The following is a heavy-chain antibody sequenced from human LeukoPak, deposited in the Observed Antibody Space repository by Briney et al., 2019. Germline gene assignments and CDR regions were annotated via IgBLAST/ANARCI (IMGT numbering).Heavy chain of an antibody. CDR3: AKVRFLKWLPYYYYGMDV. CDR2: ISGSGGST. J-gene: IGHJ6*02. Sequence: GGSLRLSCAASGFTFSSYALSWVRQAQGKGLEWVSAISGSGGSTYYADSVKARFTISRDNSKNTLYLQMNSLRAEDTAVYYCAKVRFLKWLPYYYYGMDVWGQGTTVTVSS. D-gene: IGHD3-3*01. CDR1: GFTFSSYA. V-gene: IGHV3-23*01.